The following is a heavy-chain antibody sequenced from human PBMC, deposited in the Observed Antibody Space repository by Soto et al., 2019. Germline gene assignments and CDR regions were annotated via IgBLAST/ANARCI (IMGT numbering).Heavy chain of an antibody. CDR2: IKSDGTT. D-gene: IGHD3-3*01. J-gene: IGHJ6*02. CDR1: GFSVSNYW. V-gene: IGHV3-74*01. CDR3: AKDRGEEGLKFLEWFGGMDV. Sequence: GGSLRLSCAASGFSVSNYWMNWVRQAPGKGLVWVSHIKSDGTTSYADSVEGRFTVSRDDAKNTFYLQMNGLRAEDTAVYYCAKDRGEEGLKFLEWFGGMDVWGHGTTVTVSS.